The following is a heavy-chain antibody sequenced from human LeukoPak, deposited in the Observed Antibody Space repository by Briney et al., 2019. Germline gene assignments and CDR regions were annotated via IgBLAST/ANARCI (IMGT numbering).Heavy chain of an antibody. V-gene: IGHV4-4*07. CDR2: IYTSGST. J-gene: IGHJ3*02. CDR3: ARDRYSSSWYRDAFDI. CDR1: GGSISSYY. Sequence: SETLSLTCTVSGGSISSYYWSWIRQPAGKGLEWIGRIYTSGSTNYNPSLKSRVTISVDTSKNQFSLKLSSVTAADTAVYYCARDRYSSSWYRDAFDIWGQGTMVTVSS. D-gene: IGHD6-13*01.